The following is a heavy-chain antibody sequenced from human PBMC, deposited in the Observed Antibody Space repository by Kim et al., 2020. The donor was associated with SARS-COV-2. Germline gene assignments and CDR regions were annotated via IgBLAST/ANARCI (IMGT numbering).Heavy chain of an antibody. Sequence: ASVKVSCKVSGYTLTELSIHWVRQAPGKGLEWMGGFDPEDGETIYAQKFQGRVTMTEDTSTDTAYMELSSLRSEDTAVYYCATAPSAYYDSSGGGYYYYGMDVWGQGTTVTVSS. V-gene: IGHV1-24*01. CDR1: GYTLTELS. J-gene: IGHJ6*02. D-gene: IGHD3-22*01. CDR2: FDPEDGET. CDR3: ATAPSAYYDSSGGGYYYYGMDV.